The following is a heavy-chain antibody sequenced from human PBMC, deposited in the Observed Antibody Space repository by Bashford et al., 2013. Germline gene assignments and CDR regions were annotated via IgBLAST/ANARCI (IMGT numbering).Heavy chain of an antibody. CDR3: ARTMTGPAVAGTSFGY. Sequence: SVKVSCKASGFTSSSAVQWVRQARGQRLEWIGWIVVGSGNTNYAQKFQGRVTLSRDTSISTAYMELSGLKSDDTAVYYCARTMTGPAVAGTSFGYWGQGTPVTVSS. V-gene: IGHV1-58*01. D-gene: IGHD6-19*01. CDR2: IVVGSGNT. CDR1: GFTSSSA. J-gene: IGHJ4*02.